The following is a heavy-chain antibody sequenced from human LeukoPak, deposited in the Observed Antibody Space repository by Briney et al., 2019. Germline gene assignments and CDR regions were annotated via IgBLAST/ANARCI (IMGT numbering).Heavy chain of an antibody. J-gene: IGHJ4*02. V-gene: IGHV3-23*01. D-gene: IGHD6-19*01. CDR3: AKMVHTEQWLVPFDY. CDR1: GFTFSNFA. CDR2: ISGSGGST. Sequence: SGGSLRLSCVASGFTFSNFAMNWVRQAPGKGLEWVSTISGSGGSTYYADSVKGRFTTSRDNSKNTLYLQMNSLRAEDTAVYYCAKMVHTEQWLVPFDYWGQGTLVTVSS.